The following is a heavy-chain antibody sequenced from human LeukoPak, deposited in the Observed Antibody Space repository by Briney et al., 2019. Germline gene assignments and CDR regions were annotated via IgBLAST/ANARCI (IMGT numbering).Heavy chain of an antibody. J-gene: IGHJ5*02. Sequence: SETLSLTCTVSGYSINSAFYWGWIRVPPGKGLEWMGSVFHRGSTYYNSSLKSRVTISIDTSKNQFPLKLNSLTAEDTAMYYCVRDGYYGSGSPGWFGPWGPGTLVIVSA. CDR2: VFHRGST. D-gene: IGHD3-10*01. CDR3: VRDGYYGSGSPGWFGP. CDR1: GYSINSAFY. V-gene: IGHV4-38-2*02.